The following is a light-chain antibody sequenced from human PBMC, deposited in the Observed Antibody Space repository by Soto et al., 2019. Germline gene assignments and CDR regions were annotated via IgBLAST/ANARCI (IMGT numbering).Light chain of an antibody. CDR3: NSYTSSSTWV. Sequence: QSVLTQPASVSGSPGQSITISCTGTSRDVGGYSHVSWYQQHPGKAPKLMIYEVSNRPSGVSTRFSGSKSGNTASLTISGLQAEDEADYYCNSYTSSSTWVFGGGTKLTVL. J-gene: IGLJ3*02. CDR2: EVS. CDR1: SRDVGGYSH. V-gene: IGLV2-14*01.